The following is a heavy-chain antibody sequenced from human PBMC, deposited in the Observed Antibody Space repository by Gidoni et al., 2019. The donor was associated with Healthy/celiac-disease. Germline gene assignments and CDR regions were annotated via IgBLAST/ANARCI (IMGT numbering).Heavy chain of an antibody. D-gene: IGHD3-10*01. CDR3: ARFLSRPAAIGITMVRGGFDP. J-gene: IGHJ5*02. CDR2: IYYSGST. Sequence: WIRQHPGKGLEWIGYIYYSGSTYYNTSLKSRVTISVDTSKNQFSLKLCSVTAADTAVYYCARFLSRPAAIGITMVRGGFDPWGQGTLVTVST. V-gene: IGHV4-31*02.